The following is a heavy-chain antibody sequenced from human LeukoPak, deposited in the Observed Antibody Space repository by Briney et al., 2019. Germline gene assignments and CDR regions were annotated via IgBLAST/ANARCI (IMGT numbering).Heavy chain of an antibody. CDR3: ARDHYYDSSGYPGGYYYYGMDV. V-gene: IGHV1-18*01. CDR1: GYTFTSYG. D-gene: IGHD3-22*01. CDR2: ISAYNGNT. Sequence: ASVKVSCKASGYTFTSYGISWVRQAPGQGLEWMGWISAYNGNTNYAQKLQGRVTMTTDTSTSTAYMELRSLRSDDTAVYYCARDHYYDSSGYPGGYYYYGMDVWGQGTTVTVSS. J-gene: IGHJ6*02.